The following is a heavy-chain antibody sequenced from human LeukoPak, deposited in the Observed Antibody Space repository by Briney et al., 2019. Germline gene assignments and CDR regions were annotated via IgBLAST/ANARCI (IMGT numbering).Heavy chain of an antibody. J-gene: IGHJ4*02. CDR1: GGTLRGDA. CDR3: ARVNYGGNSGRFSDFDY. Sequence: SVKVSCTSSGGTLRGDAISWVRQAPGQGLEWMGGIIPMFGAPTYAQTFQGRVTITADDSATTVYMELRSLRSDDTAVYYCARVNYGGNSGRFSDFDYWGQGTLVTVSS. D-gene: IGHD4-23*01. CDR2: IIPMFGAP. V-gene: IGHV1-69*13.